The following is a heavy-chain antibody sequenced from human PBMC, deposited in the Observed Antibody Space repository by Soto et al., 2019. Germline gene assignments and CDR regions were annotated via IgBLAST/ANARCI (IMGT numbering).Heavy chain of an antibody. D-gene: IGHD1-20*01. Sequence: EVQLLESGGGLVQPGGSLRLSCAASGFTFSSYAMSWVRQAPGKGLEWVSAISGSGGSTYYAGSVKGRFTISRDNSKNTLYLQMNSLRAEDTAVYYCAKGPNWNDDPQDYWGQGTLVTVSS. CDR3: AKGPNWNDDPQDY. V-gene: IGHV3-23*01. CDR1: GFTFSSYA. CDR2: ISGSGGST. J-gene: IGHJ4*02.